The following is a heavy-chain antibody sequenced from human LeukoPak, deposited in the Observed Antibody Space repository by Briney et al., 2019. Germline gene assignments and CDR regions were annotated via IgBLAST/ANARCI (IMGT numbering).Heavy chain of an antibody. V-gene: IGHV3-23*01. Sequence: PGGSLRLSCAASGFTFNSFAMSWVRQAPGKGLEWVSAICGGGSTYYADSVKGRFTISRDNSKNTLYLQMNSLRAEDTAVYYCAKSGLNRFDYWGQGTLVTVSS. CDR2: ICGGGST. D-gene: IGHD2-15*01. CDR1: GFTFNSFA. CDR3: AKSGLNRFDY. J-gene: IGHJ4*02.